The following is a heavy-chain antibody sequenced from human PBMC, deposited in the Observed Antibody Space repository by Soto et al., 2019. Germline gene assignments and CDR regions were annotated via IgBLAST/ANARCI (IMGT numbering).Heavy chain of an antibody. V-gene: IGHV5-51*01. Sequence: WEALNISCTGSGYIFTSYWIRWVRQLPGKGLEWMGIIYPGDSETRYSPSFQGQVTISADKSISTAYLQWSSLKASDTAMYYCARLGSYYYDSSGYPDYWGQGTLVTVSS. CDR3: ARLGSYYYDSSGYPDY. CDR1: GYIFTSYW. J-gene: IGHJ4*02. D-gene: IGHD3-22*01. CDR2: IYPGDSET.